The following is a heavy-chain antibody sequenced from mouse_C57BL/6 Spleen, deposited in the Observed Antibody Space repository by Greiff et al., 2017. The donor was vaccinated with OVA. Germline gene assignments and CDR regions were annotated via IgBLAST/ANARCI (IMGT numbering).Heavy chain of an antibody. CDR3: ARRRTGTGYFDV. CDR1: GFTFSDYG. V-gene: IGHV5-17*01. J-gene: IGHJ1*03. CDR2: ISSGSSTI. D-gene: IGHD4-1*01. Sequence: DVMLVESGGGLVKPGGSLKLSCAASGFTFSDYGMHWVRQAPEKGLEWVAYISSGSSTIYYADTVKGRFTISRDNAKNTLFLQMTSLRSEDTAMYYCARRRTGTGYFDVWGTGTTVTVSS.